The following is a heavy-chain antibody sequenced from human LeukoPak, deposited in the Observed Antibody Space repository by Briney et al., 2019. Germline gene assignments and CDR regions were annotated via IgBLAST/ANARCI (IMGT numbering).Heavy chain of an antibody. CDR3: ARSCSGGSCLDS. V-gene: IGHV3-33*01. Sequence: GKSLRLSCTASGFTFSDYGMHWVRQPPGKGLEWVAIIWYDGSNKTYEDSVKGRFTISRDNSKNTLYLQMNSLRAEDTAVYYCARSCSGGSCLDSWGQGTLVTVSS. CDR2: IWYDGSNK. J-gene: IGHJ4*02. D-gene: IGHD2-15*01. CDR1: GFTFSDYG.